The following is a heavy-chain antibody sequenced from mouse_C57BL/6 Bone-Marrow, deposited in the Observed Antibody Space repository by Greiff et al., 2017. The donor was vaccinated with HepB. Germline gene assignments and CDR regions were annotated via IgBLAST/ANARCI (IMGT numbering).Heavy chain of an antibody. CDR3: ARVDPMDY. J-gene: IGHJ4*01. CDR2: ISDGGSYT. V-gene: IGHV5-4*03. Sequence: DVKLVESGGGLVKPGGSLKLSCAASGFTFSSYAMSWVRQTPEKRLEWVATISDGGSYTYYPDNVKGRFTISRDNAKNNLYLQMSHLKSEDTAMYYCARVDPMDYWGQGTSVTVSS. CDR1: GFTFSSYA.